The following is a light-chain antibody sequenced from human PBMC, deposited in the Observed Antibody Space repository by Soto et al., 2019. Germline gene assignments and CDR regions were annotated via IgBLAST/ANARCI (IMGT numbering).Light chain of an antibody. CDR2: GAS. CDR1: QSVSSSY. CDR3: QQYNNWPIT. Sequence: EIVMTQSPATLSVSPGERATFSCRASQSVSSSYLAWYQQKPGRAPRLLIYGASTRATGIPARFSGSGSGTEFTLTISSLQSEDFAVYYCQQYNNWPITFGQGTRLEIK. V-gene: IGKV3-15*01. J-gene: IGKJ5*01.